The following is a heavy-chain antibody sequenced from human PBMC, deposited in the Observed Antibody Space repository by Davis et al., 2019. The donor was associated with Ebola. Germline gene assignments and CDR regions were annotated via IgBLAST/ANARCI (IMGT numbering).Heavy chain of an antibody. J-gene: IGHJ4*02. CDR2: IYTACTTRCT. CDR3: VRHYSTVWYHYDYFDY. CDR1: GFSVASTY. D-gene: IGHD6-19*01. V-gene: IGHV3-66*04. Sequence: GESLKISCAASGFSVASTYVSWVRQAPGKGLEWVSVIYTACTTRCTDYAGSVKGRFIVSRDNSKNTIFLEMKGLRAEDTAVYYCVRHYSTVWYHYDYFDYWGQGVLVTVSS.